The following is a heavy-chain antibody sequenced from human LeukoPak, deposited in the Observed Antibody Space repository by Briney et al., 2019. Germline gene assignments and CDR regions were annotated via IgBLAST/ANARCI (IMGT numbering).Heavy chain of an antibody. D-gene: IGHD6-13*01. J-gene: IGHJ4*02. Sequence: SETLSLTCTVSGGSISSYYWSWIRQPPGKGLEWIGYIYYSGSTNYNPSLKSRVTISVDTSKNQFSLKLSSVTAADTAVYYCARESIAAAGPFDYWGQGTLVTVSS. CDR2: IYYSGST. V-gene: IGHV4-59*01. CDR3: ARESIAAAGPFDY. CDR1: GGSISSYY.